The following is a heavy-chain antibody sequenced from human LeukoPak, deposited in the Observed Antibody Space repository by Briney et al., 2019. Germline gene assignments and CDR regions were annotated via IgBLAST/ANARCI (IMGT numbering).Heavy chain of an antibody. D-gene: IGHD3-22*01. Sequence: SETLSLTCTVSGGSISSYYWSWIRQPPGKGLEWIGYIYYSGSTNYNPSLKSRVTISVDTSKNQFSLKLSSVTAADTAVYYCAGDSYYYDSSGYYSGDYWGQGTLVTVSS. CDR1: GGSISSYY. V-gene: IGHV4-59*12. J-gene: IGHJ4*02. CDR2: IYYSGST. CDR3: AGDSYYYDSSGYYSGDY.